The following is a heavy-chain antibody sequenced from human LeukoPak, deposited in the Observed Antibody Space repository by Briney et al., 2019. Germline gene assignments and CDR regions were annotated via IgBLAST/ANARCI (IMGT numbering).Heavy chain of an antibody. CDR1: GRTFSSYA. D-gene: IGHD5-24*01. Sequence: ASVKFSCKASGRTFSSYATSWVRQAPGQGHDWMGRIIPFFGTPKYAQDFQCRVTFTADTSTRSVSLELSGLRSGDPALYYCAARRRDGYNRAWGKGNRVTVS. CDR2: IIPFFGTP. J-gene: IGHJ4*02. V-gene: IGHV1-69*06. CDR3: AARRRDGYNRA.